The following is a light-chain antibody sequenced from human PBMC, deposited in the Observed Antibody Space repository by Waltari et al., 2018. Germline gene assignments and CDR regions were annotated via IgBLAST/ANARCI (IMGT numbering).Light chain of an antibody. CDR3: QHYLRLPVA. CDR2: GAS. CDR1: QGVGRT. V-gene: IGKV3-20*01. J-gene: IGKJ1*01. Sequence: ERAIVSRRASQGVGRTLAWYQQKPGQAPRLLIYGASNRATGIPDRFIGSGSGTEFSLTISGLEPEDSAVYYCQHYLRLPVAFGQGTKVEIK.